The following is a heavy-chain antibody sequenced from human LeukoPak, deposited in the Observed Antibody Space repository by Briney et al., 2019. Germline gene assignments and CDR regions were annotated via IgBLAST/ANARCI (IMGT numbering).Heavy chain of an antibody. CDR1: GYTFTSYD. V-gene: IGHV1-8*01. D-gene: IGHD4-23*01. J-gene: IGHJ5*02. Sequence: ASVKLSCKASGYTFTSYDINWVRQATGQGLEWMGWMNPNSGNTGYAQKFQGRVTMTRDMSTSTVYMELSSLRSEDTAVYYCARGRTVVRGENWFDPWGQGTLVTVSS. CDR3: ARGRTVVRGENWFDP. CDR2: MNPNSGNT.